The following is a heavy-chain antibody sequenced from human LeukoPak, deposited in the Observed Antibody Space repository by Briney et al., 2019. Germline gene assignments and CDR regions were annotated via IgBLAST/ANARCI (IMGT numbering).Heavy chain of an antibody. CDR2: IYTSGST. J-gene: IGHJ3*02. CDR1: GGSISSYY. CDR3: ARDLSEYYDFWSDYYDAFDI. V-gene: IGHV4-4*07. D-gene: IGHD3-3*01. Sequence: SETLSLTCTVSGGSISSYYWSWIRQPAGKGLEWIGRIYTSGSTNYNPSLKSRVPMSVDTSKNQFSLKLSSVTAADTAVYYCARDLSEYYDFWSDYYDAFDIWGQGTMVTVSS.